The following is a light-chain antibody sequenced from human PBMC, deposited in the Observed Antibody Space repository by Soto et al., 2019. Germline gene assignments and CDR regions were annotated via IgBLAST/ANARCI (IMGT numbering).Light chain of an antibody. Sequence: EVVLTQSPATLSLAPGERATLSCRASQSISIGLAWYRQKPGQAPRLLIYGASTRATGTPARFSGSGSGTDFTLTISSLQSEDFALYYCQQYNKWPLITFGQGTRLEIK. J-gene: IGKJ5*01. CDR1: QSISIG. CDR2: GAS. V-gene: IGKV3D-15*01. CDR3: QQYNKWPLIT.